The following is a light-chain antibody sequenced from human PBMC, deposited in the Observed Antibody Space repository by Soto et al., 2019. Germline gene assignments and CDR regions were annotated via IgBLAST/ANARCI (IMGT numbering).Light chain of an antibody. V-gene: IGLV2-8*01. Sequence: QSALTQPPSASGPPGQSVTISCTGTSSDVGYYNYVSWYQQHPGKAPKLMIYEVTKRPSGVPDRFSGSKSGNTASLTVSGLQAEDEADYYCCSYAGSNNFVLFGGGTKLTVL. CDR1: SSDVGYYNY. CDR2: EVT. J-gene: IGLJ2*01. CDR3: CSYAGSNNFVL.